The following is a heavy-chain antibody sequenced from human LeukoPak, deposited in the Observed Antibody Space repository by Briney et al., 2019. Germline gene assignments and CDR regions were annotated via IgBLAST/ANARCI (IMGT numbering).Heavy chain of an antibody. V-gene: IGHV1-2*02. D-gene: IGHD3-22*01. Sequence: GASVKVSCKASGYTFTGYYMHWVRQAPGQGLEWMGWINPNSGGTNYAQKFQGRVTMTRDTSISTAYMELSRLRSDDTAVYYCARVAGRDSRGLDAFDIWGQGTMVTVSS. CDR1: GYTFTGYY. J-gene: IGHJ3*02. CDR3: ARVAGRDSRGLDAFDI. CDR2: INPNSGGT.